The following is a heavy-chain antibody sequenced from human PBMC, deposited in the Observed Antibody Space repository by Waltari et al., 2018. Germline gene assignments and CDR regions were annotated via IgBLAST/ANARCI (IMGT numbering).Heavy chain of an antibody. CDR1: GYSFTNDW. CDR3: ARLIAVSGTRWFDP. D-gene: IGHD6-19*01. V-gene: IGHV5-51*01. J-gene: IGHJ5*02. Sequence: EVQLVQSGAEVKKPGESLKISCKGSGYSFTNDWIAWVRQMPGKGLEWMGIIYPGDSETRYSPSFQGQVTISADKSISATYLQWSSLKASDTAMYYCARLIAVSGTRWFDPWGQGTLVTVSS. CDR2: IYPGDSET.